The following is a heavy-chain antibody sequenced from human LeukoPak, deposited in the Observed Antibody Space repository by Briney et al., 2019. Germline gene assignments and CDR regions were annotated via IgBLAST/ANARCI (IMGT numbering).Heavy chain of an antibody. V-gene: IGHV3-23*01. Sequence: GGSLRLSCAASGFTFSSYAMSWVRQAPGKGLEWVSAISGSGGSTYYADSVKGRFTISRDNSKNTLYLQMNSLRAEDTAVYYCAKADRSGYYYYYMDVWGKGTTVTVSS. CDR3: AKADRSGYYYYYMDV. CDR2: ISGSGGST. CDR1: GFTFSSYA. J-gene: IGHJ6*03. D-gene: IGHD3-10*01.